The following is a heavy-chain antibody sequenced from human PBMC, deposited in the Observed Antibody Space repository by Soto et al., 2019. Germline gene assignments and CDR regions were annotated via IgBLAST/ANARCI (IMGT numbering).Heavy chain of an antibody. CDR1: GFSFSTTGVG. Sequence: QITLKEPGPTLVKPTQTLTLTCTFSGFSFSTTGVGVGWIRQPPGKALEWLALIYWDDDKRYSPSLKSRLTITKDTSKNQVVLTMTNMDPVDTATYYCAHRQAQGIGLAGTFDSWGQGTLVTVSS. V-gene: IGHV2-5*02. CDR3: AHRQAQGIGLAGTFDS. D-gene: IGHD6-19*01. J-gene: IGHJ4*02. CDR2: IYWDDDK.